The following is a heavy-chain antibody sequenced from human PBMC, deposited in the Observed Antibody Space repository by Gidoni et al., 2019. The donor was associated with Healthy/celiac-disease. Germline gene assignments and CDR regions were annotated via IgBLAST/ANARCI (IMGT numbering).Heavy chain of an antibody. V-gene: IGHV4-59*01. CDR2: IYYSGST. Sequence: QVQLQESGPGLVKPSETLSLTCTVSGGSSSSYYWSWIRQPPGKGLEWIGYIYYSGSTNYNPSLKSRVTISVDTSKNQFSRKLRSVTAADTAVYYCASAYQDGYNDDYWGQGTLVTVSS. CDR1: GGSSSSYY. J-gene: IGHJ4*02. D-gene: IGHD5-12*01. CDR3: ASAYQDGYNDDY.